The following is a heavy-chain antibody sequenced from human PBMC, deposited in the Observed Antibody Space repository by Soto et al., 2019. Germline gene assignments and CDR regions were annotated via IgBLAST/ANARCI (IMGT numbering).Heavy chain of an antibody. D-gene: IGHD1-26*01. J-gene: IGHJ6*03. V-gene: IGHV1-24*01. Sequence: QVQLVQSGAEVKKPGASVKVSCKVSGYTLTELSMHWARQAPGKGLEWMGGFDPEDGETIYAQKFQGRVTMTEDTSTDTAYMELSSLRSEDTAVYYCATTTNFGSGTIYYYYYYMDVWGKGTTVTVSS. CDR2: FDPEDGET. CDR3: ATTTNFGSGTIYYYYYYMDV. CDR1: GYTLTELS.